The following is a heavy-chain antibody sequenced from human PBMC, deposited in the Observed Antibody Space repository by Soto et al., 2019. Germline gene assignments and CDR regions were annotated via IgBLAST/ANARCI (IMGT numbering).Heavy chain of an antibody. Sequence: QAHLVESGGGVVQPGRSLRLSCAASGFTFTSYGMHWVRQAPGTRLGWVAVISYDGGLQHYADSVKGRFTISRDNSKNMVLLQMNSLRAEDTAVYYCVSDRGYGHASVPYSWGQGTLVSVSP. CDR2: ISYDGGLQ. CDR1: GFTFTSYG. CDR3: VSDRGYGHASVPYS. J-gene: IGHJ4*02. V-gene: IGHV3-30*03. D-gene: IGHD5-18*01.